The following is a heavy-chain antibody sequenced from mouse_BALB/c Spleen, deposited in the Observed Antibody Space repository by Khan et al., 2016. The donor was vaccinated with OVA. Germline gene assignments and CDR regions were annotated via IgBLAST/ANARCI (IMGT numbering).Heavy chain of an antibody. J-gene: IGHJ3*01. D-gene: IGHD2-14*01. V-gene: IGHV1-4*01. CDR3: VRDGAYHRNDGWFAY. Sequence: VKLLESGAELARPGASVKMSCKASGYTFTSYTIHWIKKRPGQGLEWIGYINPSNDYTNYNQKFKDKATLTTDKSSTTAYLRLSSLTSDDSAVYNCVRDGAYHRNDGWFAYWGQGTLGTVSA. CDR2: INPSNDYT. CDR1: GYTFTSYT.